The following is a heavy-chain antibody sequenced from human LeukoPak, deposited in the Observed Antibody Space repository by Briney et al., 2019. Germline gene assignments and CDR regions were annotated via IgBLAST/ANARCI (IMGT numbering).Heavy chain of an antibody. D-gene: IGHD3-10*01. CDR3: AKDRGIISDY. CDR1: EFSVGSNY. J-gene: IGHJ4*02. CDR2: IYSGGST. Sequence: GGSLRLSCAASEFSVGSNYMTWVRQAPGKGLEWVSLIYSGGSTYYADSVKGRFTISRDNSKTTLYLQMNSLRAEDTAVYYCAKDRGIISDYWGQGILVTVSS. V-gene: IGHV3-66*01.